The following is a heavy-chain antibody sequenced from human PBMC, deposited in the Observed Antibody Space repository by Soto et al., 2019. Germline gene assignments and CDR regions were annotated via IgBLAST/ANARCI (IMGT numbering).Heavy chain of an antibody. CDR1: GYTFTNYG. V-gene: IGHV1-18*01. D-gene: IGHD6-6*01. J-gene: IGHJ5*02. CDR2: ISAYSGNT. CDR3: AREGAARRNWFDP. Sequence: GASVKVSCKASGYTFTNYGISWVRQAPGQGLEWMGWISAYSGNTYYAQKLQGRVTMTTDTSTSTAYMELRSLRSDDTAVYYCAREGAARRNWFDPWGRGTLVTVSS.